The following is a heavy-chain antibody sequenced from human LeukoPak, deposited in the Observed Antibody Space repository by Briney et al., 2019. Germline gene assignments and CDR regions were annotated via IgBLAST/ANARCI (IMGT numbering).Heavy chain of an antibody. CDR1: WFSFFRSG. J-gene: IGHJ4*02. Sequence: GGSLRISCVASWFSFFRSGMSWVRQAPGKGLEWVSAISGSGNNTYYADSVKGRFTVSRDNSKNTLFLHMNSLRAEDTAVYYCAKDVSLYYYENSGHPEGYWGQGTLVTVSS. D-gene: IGHD3-22*01. CDR3: AKDVSLYYYENSGHPEGY. V-gene: IGHV3-23*01. CDR2: ISGSGNNT.